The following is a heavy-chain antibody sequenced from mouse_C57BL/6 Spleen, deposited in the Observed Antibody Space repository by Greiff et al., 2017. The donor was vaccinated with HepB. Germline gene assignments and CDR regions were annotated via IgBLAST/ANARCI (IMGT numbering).Heavy chain of an antibody. CDR3: ARRGLTTVVGGYWYFDV. CDR1: GYTFTSYW. CDR2: IDPSDSET. V-gene: IGHV1-52*01. J-gene: IGHJ1*03. Sequence: QVQLQQPGAELVRPGSSVKLSCKASGYTFTSYWMHWVKQRPIQGLEWIGNIDPSDSETHYNQKFKDKATLTVDKSSSTAYMQLSSLTSEDSAVYYCARRGLTTVVGGYWYFDVWGTGTTVTVSS. D-gene: IGHD1-1*01.